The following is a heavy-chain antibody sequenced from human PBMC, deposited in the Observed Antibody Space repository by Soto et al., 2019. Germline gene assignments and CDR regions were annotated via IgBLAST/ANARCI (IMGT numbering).Heavy chain of an antibody. CDR3: XXXXXXXXXXXXXDY. Sequence: QVQLMQSGAEVKKPGASVKVSCKASGDTFTDYYIHWVRQAPGQGLEWMGTVNPSGGHTTYAQHFLGRVTVTRDTSTGTLYVELTSLTSDDPAVXXRXXXXXXXXXXXXXDYXXQGPLVTVSS. CDR2: VNPSGGHT. V-gene: IGHV1-46*01. J-gene: IGHJ4*02. CDR1: GDTFTDYY.